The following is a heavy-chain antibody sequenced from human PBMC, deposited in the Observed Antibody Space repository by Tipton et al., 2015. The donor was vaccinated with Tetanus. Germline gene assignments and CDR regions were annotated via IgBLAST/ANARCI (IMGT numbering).Heavy chain of an antibody. J-gene: IGHJ4*02. CDR1: GFIFSSYG. D-gene: IGHD2-15*01. CDR2: SWYDGTDK. CDR3: AREADCSGGSCFSGGFDN. V-gene: IGHV3-33*01. Sequence: SLRLSCAASGFIFSSYGIHWVRQAPGKGLEWVAVSWYDGTDKYYADSVKGRFTISRDNSKNTLYLQMNSLRAEDTAVYHCAREADCSGGSCFSGGFDNWGQGTQVPVPS.